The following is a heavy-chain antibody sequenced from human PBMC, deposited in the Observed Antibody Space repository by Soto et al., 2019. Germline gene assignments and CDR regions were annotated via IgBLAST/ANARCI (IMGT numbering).Heavy chain of an antibody. V-gene: IGHV1-8*01. CDR1: GYTFTRLD. D-gene: IGHD1-26*01. Sequence: ASVKVSCKASGYTFTRLDINWVRQATGQGLEWMGWLSPNSGKAGYAKKFQGRVTMSMNTSISTAYMELSGLTSDDTATYYCARGALVGTPDCWGQ. CDR2: LSPNSGKA. CDR3: ARGALVGTPDC. J-gene: IGHJ4*01.